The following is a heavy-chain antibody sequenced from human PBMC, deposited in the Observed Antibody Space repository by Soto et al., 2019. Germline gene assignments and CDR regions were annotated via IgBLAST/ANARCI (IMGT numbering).Heavy chain of an antibody. CDR1: GYTFTGYY. CDR2: INPNSGGT. V-gene: IGHV1-2*02. Sequence: ASVKVSCKASGYTFTGYYMHWVRQAPGQGLEWMGWINPNSGGTNYAQKFQGRVTMTRDTSISTAYMELSRLRSDDTAVYYCARSIGVVTATQSVNWFDPCGQGTLVTVSS. J-gene: IGHJ5*02. CDR3: ARSIGVVTATQSVNWFDP. D-gene: IGHD2-21*02.